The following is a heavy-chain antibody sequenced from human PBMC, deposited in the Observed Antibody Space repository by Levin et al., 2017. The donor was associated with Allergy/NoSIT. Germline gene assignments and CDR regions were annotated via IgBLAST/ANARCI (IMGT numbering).Heavy chain of an antibody. V-gene: IGHV4-30-2*01. Sequence: SQTLSLTCAVSGVSISSGGYSWSWIRQPPGKGLEWIGNIYLSGSTNDNPSLKSRVTMSVDRSKNQFSLKLSYVTAADTAVYYCARVDGYSYGYYFDDWGPGTLVTVSS. CDR1: GVSISSGGYS. CDR2: IYLSGST. CDR3: ARVDGYSYGYYFDD. D-gene: IGHD5-18*01. J-gene: IGHJ4*02.